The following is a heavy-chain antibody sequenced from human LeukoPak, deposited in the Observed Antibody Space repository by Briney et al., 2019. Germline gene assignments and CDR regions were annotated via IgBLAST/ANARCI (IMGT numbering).Heavy chain of an antibody. CDR1: GYTFTGYY. D-gene: IGHD3-3*01. Sequence: GASVKVSCKASGYTFTGYYMHWVRQAPGQGLEWMGWINPNSGGTNYAQKFQGRVTMTRDTSISTAYMELSRLRSDDTAVYYCARGSSYYDFWSGYPAHFDYWGQGTLVTVSS. V-gene: IGHV1-2*02. CDR3: ARGSSYYDFWSGYPAHFDY. CDR2: INPNSGGT. J-gene: IGHJ4*02.